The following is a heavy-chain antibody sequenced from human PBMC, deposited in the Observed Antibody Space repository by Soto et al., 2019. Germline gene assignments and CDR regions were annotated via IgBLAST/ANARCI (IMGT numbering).Heavy chain of an antibody. J-gene: IGHJ6*03. D-gene: IGHD3-3*01. V-gene: IGHV4-39*01. CDR3: ARHGIDDFWSGSQGSSAYYYYYMDV. CDR2: IYYSGST. Sequence: PSETLSLTCTVSGESISSSSYYWGWIRQPPGKGLEWIGSIYYSGSTYYNPSLKSRVTISVDTSKNQFSLKLSSVTAADTAVYYCARHGIDDFWSGSQGSSAYYYYYMDVWGKGTTVTVSS. CDR1: GESISSSSYY.